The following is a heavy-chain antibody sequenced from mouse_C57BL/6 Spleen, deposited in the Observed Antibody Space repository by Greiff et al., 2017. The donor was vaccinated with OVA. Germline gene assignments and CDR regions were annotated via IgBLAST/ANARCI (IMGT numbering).Heavy chain of an antibody. CDR2: IDPETGGT. J-gene: IGHJ1*03. CDR3: TRDSSYWYFDV. D-gene: IGHD1-1*01. V-gene: IGHV1-15*01. Sequence: QVQLKQSGAELVRPGASVTLSCKASGYTFTDYEMHWVKQTPVHGLEWIGAIDPETGGTAYNQKFKGKAILTADKSSSTAYMELRSLTSDDSAVYYGTRDSSYWYFDVWGTGTTVTVSS. CDR1: GYTFTDYE.